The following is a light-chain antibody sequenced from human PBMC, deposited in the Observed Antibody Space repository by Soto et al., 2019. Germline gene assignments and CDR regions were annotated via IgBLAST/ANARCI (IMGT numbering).Light chain of an antibody. CDR3: QQYNNWPPHT. V-gene: IGKV3-15*01. CDR2: HAS. CDR1: QSVSSN. J-gene: IGKJ2*01. Sequence: DIVMTQSPATLSVSPGERATLSCRASQSVSSNLAWYQQKPGQAPRLLIYHASTRATGIPARFSGSGSETEFTLTISSLQSEDFAVHYCQQYNNWPPHTFGQGTKLEIK.